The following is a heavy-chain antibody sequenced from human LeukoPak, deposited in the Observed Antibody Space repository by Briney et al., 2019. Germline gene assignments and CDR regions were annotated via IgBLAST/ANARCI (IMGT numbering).Heavy chain of an antibody. CDR1: GGSISSGDYY. J-gene: IGHJ5*02. CDR2: IYYSGST. CDR3: ARAAAFGWFDP. Sequence: SQTLSLTCTVSGGSISSGDYYWSWIRQPPGKGLEWIGYIYYSGSTYYNPSLKSRVTISVDTSKNQFSLKLSSVTAADTAVYCCARAAAFGWFDPWGQGTLVTVSS. D-gene: IGHD3-10*01. V-gene: IGHV4-30-4*01.